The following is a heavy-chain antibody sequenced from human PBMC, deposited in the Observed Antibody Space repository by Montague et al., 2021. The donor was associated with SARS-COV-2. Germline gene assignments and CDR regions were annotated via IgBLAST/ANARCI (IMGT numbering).Heavy chain of an antibody. CDR3: AGREAYKQIMDC. CDR2: MYDSGITHLASGIT. D-gene: IGHD5-24*01. J-gene: IGHJ4*02. V-gene: IGHV4-61*01. CDR1: GGSVSSGRYY. Sequence: SETLSLTCTVSGGSVSSGRYYWSWIRQPPGGGLEWIGNMYDSGITHLASGITHYNPSLTGRVPISLNRSVNQFSLSLTSVTAADTAVYYCAGREAYKQIMDCGGQGILGTVSS.